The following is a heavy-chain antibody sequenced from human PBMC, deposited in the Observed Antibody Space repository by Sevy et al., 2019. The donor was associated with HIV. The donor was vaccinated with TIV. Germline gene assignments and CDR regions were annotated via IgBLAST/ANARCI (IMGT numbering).Heavy chain of an antibody. D-gene: IGHD3-10*01. J-gene: IGHJ4*02. CDR3: ARGIFGSGSRLGLGY. Sequence: GGSLRLSCEASGFSFSDYWMTWVRQAPGKGLEWVANTRQDGRETYYVDSVKGRFTVSRDNAKNSLWLQMNSLRAEDTAVYYCARGIFGSGSRLGLGYWGQGTLVTVSS. CDR1: GFSFSDYW. CDR2: TRQDGRET. V-gene: IGHV3-7*03.